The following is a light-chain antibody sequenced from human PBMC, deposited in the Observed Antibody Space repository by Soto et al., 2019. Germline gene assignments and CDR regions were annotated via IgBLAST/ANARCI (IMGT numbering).Light chain of an antibody. CDR3: QQYTNYFWA. Sequence: DIKAWLSPATPSATVRDRVAITCVASQSISSWLAWYQQKPGKAPKLLIYKASSLESGVPSRFSGSGSGTEFTLTISSLQPDDLATYYCQQYTNYFWAFGQGTKADIK. CDR1: QSISSW. CDR2: KAS. V-gene: IGKV1-5*03. J-gene: IGKJ1*01.